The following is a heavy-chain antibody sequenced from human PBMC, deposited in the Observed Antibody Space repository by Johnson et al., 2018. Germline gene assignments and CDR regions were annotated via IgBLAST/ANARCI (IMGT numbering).Heavy chain of an antibody. V-gene: IGHV1-69*04. Sequence: QVQLVQSGAELKKPGSSVKVSCKTSGSTFSTYSITWVRQAPGQGLELIGRIIPFVDIVDYAQKFQGRVTITADQSTTTAYMELTGLTSDDSAVYYCATVRVYYRSEGFDIWGQGTMVTVSS. CDR2: IIPFVDIV. D-gene: IGHD3-22*01. CDR1: GSTFSTYS. J-gene: IGHJ3*02. CDR3: ATVRVYYRSEGFDI.